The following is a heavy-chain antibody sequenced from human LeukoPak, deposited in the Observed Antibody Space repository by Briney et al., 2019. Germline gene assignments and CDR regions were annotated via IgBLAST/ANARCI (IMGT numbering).Heavy chain of an antibody. CDR1: GGSISSYY. D-gene: IGHD5-12*01. CDR3: ARTYSGCDTHPYYFDY. J-gene: IGHJ4*02. CDR2: IYYSGST. Sequence: SETLSLTCTVSGGSISSYYWSWIRQPPGKGLEWIGYIYYSGSTNYNPSLKSRVTISVDTSKNQFSLKLSSVTAADTAVYYCARTYSGCDTHPYYFDYWGQGTLVTVSS. V-gene: IGHV4-59*01.